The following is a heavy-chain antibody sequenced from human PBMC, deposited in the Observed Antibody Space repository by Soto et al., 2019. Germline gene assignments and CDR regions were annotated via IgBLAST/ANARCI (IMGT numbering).Heavy chain of an antibody. CDR2: INYSGTT. CDR1: GGSFSSDSFI. Sequence: SETLSLTCSVSGGSFSSDSFIWSWVRQFPGKGLEWIGYINYSGTTYYNPSLRSRITMSVDTSKNQFSLNLSSVTAAATAVYYCARDHKWDGMDVWGQGTRVTVSS. CDR3: ARDHKWDGMDV. D-gene: IGHD1-26*01. J-gene: IGHJ6*02. V-gene: IGHV4-31*03.